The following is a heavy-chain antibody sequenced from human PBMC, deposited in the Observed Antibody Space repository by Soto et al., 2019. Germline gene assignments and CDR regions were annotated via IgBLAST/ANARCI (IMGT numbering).Heavy chain of an antibody. D-gene: IGHD5-12*01. CDR2: IPSRGRP. J-gene: IGHJ4*02. Sequence: QVHLRESGPGLVKPSQTLSLTCSVSGASIAGGSYYWSWIRQPPGKGLEWIGYIPSRGRPFYNPSLTSRVSISADSSNNHLSLQLTSVTAADTAVYYCVRDQYSGYDFALWGQGTLVTVSS. CDR3: VRDQYSGYDFAL. V-gene: IGHV4-30-4*01. CDR1: GASIAGGSYY.